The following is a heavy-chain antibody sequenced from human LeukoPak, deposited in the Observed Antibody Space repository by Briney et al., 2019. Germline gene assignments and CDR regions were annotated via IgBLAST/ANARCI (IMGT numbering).Heavy chain of an antibody. CDR1: GFTFSSYG. Sequence: GGSLRLSCAASGFTFSSYGIHWVRQAPGNGLEWVTVILYDGNNKYYADSVKGRFTISRDNSKNTLYLQMDSLRAEDTALYYCARLWGSVSGYFDYWGQGTLVTVSS. V-gene: IGHV3-30*03. J-gene: IGHJ4*02. CDR2: ILYDGNNK. CDR3: ARLWGSVSGYFDY. D-gene: IGHD2-21*01.